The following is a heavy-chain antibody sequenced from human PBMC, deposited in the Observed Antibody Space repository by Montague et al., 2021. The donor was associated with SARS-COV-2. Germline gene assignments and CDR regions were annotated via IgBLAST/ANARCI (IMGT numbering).Heavy chain of an antibody. V-gene: IGHV4-59*01. D-gene: IGHD3-22*01. Sequence: SETLSLTCTVSGGSISSYCWSWIRQPPGKGLEWIGYIYYSGSTSYNPSLKSRVTISVDTSKNQFSLKLSSVTAADTAVYYCARGGYYDYAFDIWGQGTMVTVSS. J-gene: IGHJ3*02. CDR2: IYYSGST. CDR1: GGSISSYC. CDR3: ARGGYYDYAFDI.